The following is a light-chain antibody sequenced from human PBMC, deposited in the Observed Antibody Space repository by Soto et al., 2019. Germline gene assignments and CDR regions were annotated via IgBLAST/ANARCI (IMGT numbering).Light chain of an antibody. V-gene: IGLV2-11*01. CDR3: CSYAGSYTFYV. Sequence: QSALTQPRSVSGSPGQSVTISCTGTSSDVGGYNYDSWYQQHPGKAPKLMIYDVSKRPSGVPDRFSGSKSGNTASLTISGLQAEDEADHYCCSYAGSYTFYVFGTGTKVTVL. CDR2: DVS. CDR1: SSDVGGYNY. J-gene: IGLJ1*01.